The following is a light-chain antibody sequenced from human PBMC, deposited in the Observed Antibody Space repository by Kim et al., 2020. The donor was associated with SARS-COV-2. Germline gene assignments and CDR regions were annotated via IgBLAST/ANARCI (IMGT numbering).Light chain of an antibody. CDR1: ESISNW. CDR3: QHYDSYSGT. Sequence: ASVGDRVTITGRANESISNWLAWYQQKPGEAPRLLILDASTLESGVPSRFGGSGSGTEFTLTISSLQPDDFATYHCQHYDSYSGTFGQGTKVDIK. J-gene: IGKJ1*01. V-gene: IGKV1-5*01. CDR2: DAS.